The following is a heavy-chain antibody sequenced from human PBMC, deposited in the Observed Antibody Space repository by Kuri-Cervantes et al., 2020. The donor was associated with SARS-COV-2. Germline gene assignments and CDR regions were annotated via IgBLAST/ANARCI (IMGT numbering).Heavy chain of an antibody. V-gene: IGHV3-7*03. Sequence: GESLKISCAASGFSFNSFWMTWVRQAPGKGPEWVANIKEDGSEKHYVDSVKGRFTISRDNAKNSLYLQMNSLRAEDTAVYYCTRLGTTVTTVDYWGQGTLVTVSS. J-gene: IGHJ4*02. CDR1: GFSFNSFW. D-gene: IGHD4-17*01. CDR3: TRLGTTVTTVDY. CDR2: IKEDGSEK.